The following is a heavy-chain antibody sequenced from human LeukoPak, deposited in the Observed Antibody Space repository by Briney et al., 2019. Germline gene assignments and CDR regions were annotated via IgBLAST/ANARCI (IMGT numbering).Heavy chain of an antibody. Sequence: ASVKVSCKASGYPFTSCDINWVRQATGQGLEWMGWMNPNSGNTGYAQKFQGRVTFSRNTSITTAYMELSSLRSEDTAVYYCARAIRADRRGSWFDPWGQGTLVTVSS. J-gene: IGHJ5*02. CDR1: GYPFTSCD. V-gene: IGHV1-8*03. D-gene: IGHD6-6*01. CDR3: ARAIRADRRGSWFDP. CDR2: MNPNSGNT.